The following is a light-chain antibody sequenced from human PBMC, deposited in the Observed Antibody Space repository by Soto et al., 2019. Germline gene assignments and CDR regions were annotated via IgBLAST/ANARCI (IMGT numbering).Light chain of an antibody. V-gene: IGKV3-11*01. J-gene: IGKJ5*01. Sequence: EIVLTQSPATLSLSPGERATLSCRVSQSVSGYLAWYQQRPGQTPRLLIYDASNRATGIPARFSGSGSGTDFTLTISSLEPEDFAVYYCQQRSDWPPITFGQGTRLEIK. CDR1: QSVSGY. CDR3: QQRSDWPPIT. CDR2: DAS.